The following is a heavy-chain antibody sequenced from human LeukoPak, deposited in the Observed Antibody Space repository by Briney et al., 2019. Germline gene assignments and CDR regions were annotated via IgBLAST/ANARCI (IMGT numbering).Heavy chain of an antibody. CDR3: GRDSLGGDY. D-gene: IGHD3-16*01. CDR1: GFSFSTFG. V-gene: IGHV3-33*08. J-gene: IGHJ4*02. Sequence: GRSLRLSCTASGFSFSTFGMHWARRAPGKGLEWVAVIWNDGSKKFYAESVKGRFTISRDNSQNTLYLQMNRLRAEDTAVYYCGRDSLGGDYWGQGTLVTVSS. CDR2: IWNDGSKK.